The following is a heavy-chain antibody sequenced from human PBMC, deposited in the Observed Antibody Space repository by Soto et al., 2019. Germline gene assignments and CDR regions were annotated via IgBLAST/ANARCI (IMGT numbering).Heavy chain of an antibody. CDR2: ISTYNGNT. V-gene: IGHV1-18*01. D-gene: IGHD4-17*01. Sequence: ASVKVSCKASGYTFTNYGFTWVRQAPGQGLEWLGWISTYNGNTKYAQVVQGRLTMTTDTSTSTANMELTSLRSDDTALYYCARTTVTASYYFMDIWGKGSTVTVSS. CDR1: GYTFTNYG. CDR3: ARTTVTASYYFMDI. J-gene: IGHJ6*03.